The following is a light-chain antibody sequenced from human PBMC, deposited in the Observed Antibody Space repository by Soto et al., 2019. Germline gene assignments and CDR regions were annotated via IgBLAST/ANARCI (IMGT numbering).Light chain of an antibody. CDR1: QTINNY. V-gene: IGKV1-39*01. CDR3: QQSYTTPRT. J-gene: IGKJ1*01. CDR2: AAS. Sequence: DIQMTQSPSSLSASVGDRVTITCRTSQTINNYLKWYQQKPGKAPRLLIYAASTLQSGVPSRFTGSGSGTDFTLTISSLQPEDFATYYCQQSYTTPRTCGQGTKVEIK.